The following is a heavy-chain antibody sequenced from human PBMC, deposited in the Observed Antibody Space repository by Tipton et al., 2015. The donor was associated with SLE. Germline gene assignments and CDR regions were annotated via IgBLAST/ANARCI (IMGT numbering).Heavy chain of an antibody. Sequence: TLSLTCAVYGGSFSGYYWNWIRQPPGKGLEWIGEINHSGSTNYNPSLKSRVTISVDTSKTQFSLKLSSVTAADTAVYYCARGTAGGFDYWGQGTLVTVSS. CDR1: GGSFSGYY. V-gene: IGHV4-34*01. CDR3: ARGTAGGFDY. J-gene: IGHJ4*02. CDR2: INHSGST. D-gene: IGHD6-13*01.